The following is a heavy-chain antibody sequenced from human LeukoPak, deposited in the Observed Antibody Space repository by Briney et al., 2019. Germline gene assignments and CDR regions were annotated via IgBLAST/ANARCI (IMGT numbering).Heavy chain of an antibody. CDR1: GYTLTELS. D-gene: IGHD4-23*01. CDR3: ARDPNYGGNSGY. CDR2: FDPEDGET. V-gene: IGHV1-24*01. Sequence: ASVKVSCKVSGYTLTELSMHWVRQAPGKGLEWMGGFDPEDGETIYAQKFQGRVTMTEDTSTDTAYMELSSLRSEDTAVYYCARDPNYGGNSGYWGQGTLVTVSS. J-gene: IGHJ4*02.